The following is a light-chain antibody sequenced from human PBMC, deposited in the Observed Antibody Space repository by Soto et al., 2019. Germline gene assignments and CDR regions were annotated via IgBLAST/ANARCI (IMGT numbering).Light chain of an antibody. Sequence: PPSASGSPGQSVTISCTGTSSDVGAYDCVSWYQQHPGKAPRLMIYEVTKRPSGVPDRFSGSKSGNTASLTVSGLQAEDEADYYCSSFTGSSTLYVFGSGTKVTV. J-gene: IGLJ1*01. V-gene: IGLV2-8*01. CDR2: EVT. CDR3: SSFTGSSTLYV. CDR1: SSDVGAYDC.